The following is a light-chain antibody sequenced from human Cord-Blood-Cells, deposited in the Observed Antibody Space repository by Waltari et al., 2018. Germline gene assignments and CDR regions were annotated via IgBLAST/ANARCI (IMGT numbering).Light chain of an antibody. CDR2: DAS. J-gene: IGKJ3*01. Sequence: DIQMTQSPSSLSASVGDRVTITCQASQDISNYLNWYQQKPGKAPKLLIYDASNLETGVPSMCSGSGSGTDFTCTISSLQPEDIATYYCQQYDNRPFTFGPGTKVDIK. CDR3: QQYDNRPFT. CDR1: QDISNY. V-gene: IGKV1-33*01.